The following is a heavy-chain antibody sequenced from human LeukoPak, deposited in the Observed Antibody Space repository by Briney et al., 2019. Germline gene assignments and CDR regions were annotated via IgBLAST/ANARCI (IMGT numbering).Heavy chain of an antibody. D-gene: IGHD7-27*01. CDR1: GFTISSYG. CDR2: IWYDGNNK. CDR3: AKDLTGDQNWIDP. J-gene: IGHJ5*02. Sequence: GRSLRLSCAASGFTISSYGMHWVRQAPGKGLEWVAAIWYDGNNKTYADSVKGRFTISRDNSKNTLHLQMNSLRDEDTAVYYCAKDLTGDQNWIDPWGQGTLVTVSS. V-gene: IGHV3-33*06.